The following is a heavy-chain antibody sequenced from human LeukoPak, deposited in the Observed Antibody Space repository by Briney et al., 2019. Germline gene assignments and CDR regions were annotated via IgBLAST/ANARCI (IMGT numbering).Heavy chain of an antibody. Sequence: GGSLRLSCAASGFTLSSYSMNWVRQAPGKGLEWVSSISRSSAYIYYADSVKGRFTISRDNAKNSLYLQMNSLRAEDTAVYYCARDLFSGGDYGDFGYWGQGTLVTVSS. CDR2: ISRSSAYI. V-gene: IGHV3-21*01. J-gene: IGHJ4*02. CDR1: GFTLSSYS. D-gene: IGHD4-17*01. CDR3: ARDLFSGGDYGDFGY.